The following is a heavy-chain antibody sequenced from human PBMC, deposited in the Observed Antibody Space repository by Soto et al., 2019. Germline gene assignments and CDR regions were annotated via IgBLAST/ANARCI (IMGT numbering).Heavy chain of an antibody. V-gene: IGHV1-18*01. J-gene: IGHJ3*02. D-gene: IGHD2-2*01. Sequence: QVQLVQSGAEVKKPGASVKVSCKASGYTFTSYGISWVRQAPGQGLEWMGWISAYNGNTNYAQKLQGRVTMTTDTSTRTAYMELRSLRSDDTAVYYCARRGVGYCISTSCQDAFDIWGQGTMVTVSS. CDR1: GYTFTSYG. CDR3: ARRGVGYCISTSCQDAFDI. CDR2: ISAYNGNT.